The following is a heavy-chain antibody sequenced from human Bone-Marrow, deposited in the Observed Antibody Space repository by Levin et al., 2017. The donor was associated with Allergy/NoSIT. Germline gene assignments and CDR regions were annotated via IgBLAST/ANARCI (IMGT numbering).Heavy chain of an antibody. J-gene: IGHJ5*02. Sequence: GESLKISCAGSGFTFANGWMNWVRQAPGKGLEWVGRVKPKNDGGTTDYAAPVKGRFTISRDDSKNTVYLQMNSLKTEDTAIYYCTTDRGPRYCSRTTCSWTSWGQGTLVTVSS. CDR2: VKPKNDGGTT. D-gene: IGHD2-2*01. CDR1: GFTFANGW. V-gene: IGHV3-15*01. CDR3: TTDRGPRYCSRTTCSWTS.